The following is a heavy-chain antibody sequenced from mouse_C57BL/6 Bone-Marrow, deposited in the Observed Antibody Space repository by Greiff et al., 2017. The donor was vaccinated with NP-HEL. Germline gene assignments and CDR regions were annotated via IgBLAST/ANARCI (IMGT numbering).Heavy chain of an antibody. J-gene: IGHJ4*01. Sequence: EVQLVESGGGLVQPKGSLKLSCAASGFSFNTYAMNWVRQAPGKGLEWVARIRSKSNNYATYYADSVKDRFTISRDDSESILYLQMNNLKTEDTAMYYCVRHDYYDYRKAMDYWGQGTSVTVSS. V-gene: IGHV10-1*01. CDR2: IRSKSNNYAT. CDR1: GFSFNTYA. D-gene: IGHD2-4*01. CDR3: VRHDYYDYRKAMDY.